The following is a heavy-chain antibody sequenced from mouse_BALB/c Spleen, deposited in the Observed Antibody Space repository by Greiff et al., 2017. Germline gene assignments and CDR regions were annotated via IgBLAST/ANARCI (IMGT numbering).Heavy chain of an antibody. D-gene: IGHD2-1*01. CDR2: IWRGGST. CDR3: AKYGNSYYYAMDY. Sequence: QVQLQQSGPSLVQPSQSLSITCTVSGFSLTSYGVHWVRQSPGKGLEWLGVIWRGGSTDYNAAFMSRLSITKDNSKSQVFFKMNSLQTDDTATYYCAKYGNSYYYAMDYWGQGTSVTVSS. J-gene: IGHJ4*01. V-gene: IGHV2-5-1*01. CDR1: GFSLTSYG.